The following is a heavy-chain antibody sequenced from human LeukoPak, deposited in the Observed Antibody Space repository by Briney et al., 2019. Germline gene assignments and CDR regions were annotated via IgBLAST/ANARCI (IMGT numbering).Heavy chain of an antibody. CDR1: GITLSNYG. D-gene: IGHD3-10*01. CDR2: ISGSGGGA. J-gene: IGHJ4*02. CDR3: AKRGVVIRVFLVGFHKEAYYFDS. V-gene: IGHV3-23*01. Sequence: GGSLRLSCAVSGITLSNYGMSWVRQAPGKGLEWVAGISGSGGGAQYADSVKGRFTISRDNAKNRLYLHTNSLRAEDTAMYFCAKRGVVIRVFLVGFHKEAYYFDSWGQGVLVTVSS.